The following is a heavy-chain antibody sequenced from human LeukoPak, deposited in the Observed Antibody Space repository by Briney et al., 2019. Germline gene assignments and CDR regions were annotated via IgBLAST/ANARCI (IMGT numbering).Heavy chain of an antibody. V-gene: IGHV3-30*03. J-gene: IGHJ4*02. D-gene: IGHD2-2*01. Sequence: GGSLRLSCAPSGFTFSDFAMHWVRQAPEKGLQWVAVISYDGTNKYYAGSVKGRFTISRDHSKNMLYLQMNSLRGEDTAVYYCARGDCRSTSCYQLDYWGQGALVTVSS. CDR3: ARGDCRSTSCYQLDY. CDR2: ISYDGTNK. CDR1: GFTFSDFA.